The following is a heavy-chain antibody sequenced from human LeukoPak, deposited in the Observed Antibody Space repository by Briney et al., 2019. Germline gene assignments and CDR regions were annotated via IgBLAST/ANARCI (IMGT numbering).Heavy chain of an antibody. CDR2: IYYSGST. CDR3: ARAQSNGRIEMATVGHWFDP. D-gene: IGHD5-24*01. Sequence: PSETLSLTCTVSGGSISSGGYYWSWIRQHPGKGLERIGYIYYSGSTYYNPSLKSRVTISVDTSKNQFSLKLSSVTAADTAVYYCARAQSNGRIEMATVGHWFDPWGQGTLVTVSS. J-gene: IGHJ5*02. CDR1: GGSISSGGYY. V-gene: IGHV4-31*03.